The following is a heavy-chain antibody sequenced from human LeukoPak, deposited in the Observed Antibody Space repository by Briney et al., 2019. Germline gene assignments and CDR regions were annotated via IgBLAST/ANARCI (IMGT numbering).Heavy chain of an antibody. CDR1: GYTFTSYY. Sequence: ASVKVSCKASGYTFTSYYMHWVRQAPGRGLEWMGIINPSGGSTSYAQKFQGRVTMTRDTSTSTVYMELSSLRSEDTAVYYCAREGEMADYTGASIPPHDAFDIWGQGTMVTVSS. V-gene: IGHV1-46*01. D-gene: IGHD5-24*01. J-gene: IGHJ3*02. CDR2: INPSGGST. CDR3: AREGEMADYTGASIPPHDAFDI.